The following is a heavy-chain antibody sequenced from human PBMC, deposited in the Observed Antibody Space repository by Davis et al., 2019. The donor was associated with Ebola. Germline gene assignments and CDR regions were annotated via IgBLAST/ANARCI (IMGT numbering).Heavy chain of an antibody. CDR2: ISYDGSIK. CDR3: AKTAHGGNQPPFDD. J-gene: IGHJ4*02. D-gene: IGHD4-23*01. CDR1: GFIFSTYA. Sequence: GESLKISCAASGFIFSTYAMHWVRQAPGKGLKWVAVISYDGSIKEYADSLKGRFSVSRDNSKSTVYLEMNRLTTEDTAVYYCAKTAHGGNQPPFDDWGQGTLVTVSS. V-gene: IGHV3-30*18.